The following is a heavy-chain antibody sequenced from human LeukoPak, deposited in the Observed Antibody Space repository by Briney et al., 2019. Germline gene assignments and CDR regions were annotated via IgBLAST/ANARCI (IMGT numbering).Heavy chain of an antibody. CDR3: ARGSTLYYYDSSGYPHDY. Sequence: ASVKVSCKASGYTFTGYYMHWVRQAPGQGLEWMGWINPNSGGTNYAQKFQGRVTMTRDTSISTAYMELSRLRSDDTAVYYCARGSTLYYYDSSGYPHDYWGQGTLVTVSS. CDR1: GYTFTGYY. CDR2: INPNSGGT. V-gene: IGHV1-2*02. D-gene: IGHD3-22*01. J-gene: IGHJ4*02.